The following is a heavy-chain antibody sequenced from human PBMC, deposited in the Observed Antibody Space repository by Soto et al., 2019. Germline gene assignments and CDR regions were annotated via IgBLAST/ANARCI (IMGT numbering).Heavy chain of an antibody. CDR2: ISSNGGST. CDR1: GFTFSSYA. V-gene: IGHV3-64D*06. J-gene: IGHJ4*02. CDR3: VKLGFNPKLDY. Sequence: GGSLRLSCSASGFTFSSYAMHWVRQAPGKGLEYVSAISSNGGSTYYADSVKGRFTISRDNSKNTLYLQMSSLRAEDTSVYCCVKLGFNPKLDYWGQGTLVTVSS. D-gene: IGHD7-27*01.